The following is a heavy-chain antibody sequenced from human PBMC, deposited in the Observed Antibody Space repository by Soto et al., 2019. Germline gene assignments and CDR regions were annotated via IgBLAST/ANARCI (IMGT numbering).Heavy chain of an antibody. CDR2: INHSGST. V-gene: IGHV4-34*01. J-gene: IGHJ5*02. D-gene: IGHD6-13*01. CDR1: GGSFSGYY. CDR3: ARVVLYSSSWYSRWFDP. Sequence: SETLSLTCAVYGGSFSGYYWSWIRQPPGKGLEWIGEINHSGSTNYNPSLKSRVTISIDTSKNQFSLKLSSVTAADTAVYYCARVVLYSSSWYSRWFDPWGQGTLVTVSS.